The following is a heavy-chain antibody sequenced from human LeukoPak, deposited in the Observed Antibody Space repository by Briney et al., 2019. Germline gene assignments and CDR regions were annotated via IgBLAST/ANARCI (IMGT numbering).Heavy chain of an antibody. CDR3: ARRVGSSYGF. D-gene: IGHD6-13*01. V-gene: IGHV4-59*08. Sequence: PSETLSLTCTVSGGSISNYYWSWIRQPPGKGPEWIGHISYSGSTNYSPSLKSRVYISVDTSQNQFSLRLSSLTAADTAVYYCARRVGSSYGFWGQGALVTVSS. CDR2: ISYSGST. J-gene: IGHJ4*02. CDR1: GGSISNYY.